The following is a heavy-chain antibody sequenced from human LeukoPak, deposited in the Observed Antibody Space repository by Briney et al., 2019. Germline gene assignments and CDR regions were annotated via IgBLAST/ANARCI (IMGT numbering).Heavy chain of an antibody. V-gene: IGHV4-59*01. CDR3: ARAGIPVAGSRWYFDL. Sequence: SETLSLTCTVSGGSISGYYWTWIRQPPGKGLEWIGYIYDSATTNYNPSLKTRVTISADTSKNQFSLRLSSVSAADTAVYYCARAGIPVAGSRWYFDLWSRGTLVTDAS. CDR1: GGSISGYY. CDR2: IYDSATT. J-gene: IGHJ2*01. D-gene: IGHD6-19*01.